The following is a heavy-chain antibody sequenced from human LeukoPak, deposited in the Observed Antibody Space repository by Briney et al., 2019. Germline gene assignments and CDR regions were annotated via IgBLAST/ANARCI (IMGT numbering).Heavy chain of an antibody. CDR3: ARHRCSGGSCYSFEYNWFDP. Sequence: PSETLSLTCIVSGGSISGYYWSWIRRPPGKGLEWIGYIYHSGSTNYNPSLKSRVTISLDTSKNQFSLSLSSVTAADTAVYYCARHRCSGGSCYSFEYNWFDPWGQGTLVTVSS. CDR2: IYHSGST. CDR1: GGSISGYY. D-gene: IGHD2-15*01. V-gene: IGHV4-59*08. J-gene: IGHJ5*02.